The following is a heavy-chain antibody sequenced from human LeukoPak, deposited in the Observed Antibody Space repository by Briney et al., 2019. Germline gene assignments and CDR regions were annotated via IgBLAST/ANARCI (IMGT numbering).Heavy chain of an antibody. Sequence: GGSLRLSCAASGFGVSNNYMSWVRQAPGKGLEWVAVIYSGASTVCADAVKGRFTLSRDNSQNALFLQMNSLKVEDTAVYYCARDSGLNAFDIWGQGTMVTVSS. CDR1: GFGVSNNY. J-gene: IGHJ3*02. V-gene: IGHV3-53*01. CDR2: IYSGAST. CDR3: ARDSGLNAFDI.